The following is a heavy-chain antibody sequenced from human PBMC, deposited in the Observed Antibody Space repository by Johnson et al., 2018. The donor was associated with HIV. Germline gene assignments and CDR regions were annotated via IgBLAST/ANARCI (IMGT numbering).Heavy chain of an antibody. CDR1: GFTFSYAW. Sequence: QVQLVESGGNLVKPGGSLRLSCAASGFTFSYAWMSWVRQAPGKGLEWVSYISSSGSTIYYADSVKGRFTISRDNSKNTLYLQMNSLRTEDTAVYYCARDSRYNNYGGGSVGAFDIWGQGTTVTVSS. D-gene: IGHD4-11*01. V-gene: IGHV3-11*04. CDR2: ISSSGSTI. CDR3: ARDSRYNNYGGGSVGAFDI. J-gene: IGHJ3*02.